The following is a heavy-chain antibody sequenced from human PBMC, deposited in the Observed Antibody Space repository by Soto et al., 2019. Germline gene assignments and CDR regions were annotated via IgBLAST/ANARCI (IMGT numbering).Heavy chain of an antibody. CDR2: IYPGDSDT. CDR1: GYSFTSYW. V-gene: IGHV5-51*01. CDR3: ARPSRSGWHLTHYGMDV. D-gene: IGHD6-19*01. Sequence: GESLKISCKGSGYSFTSYWIGWVRQMPGKGLEWMGIIYPGDSDTRYSPSFQGQVTISADKSISTAYLQWSSLKASDTAMYYRARPSRSGWHLTHYGMDVWGQGTTVTVSS. J-gene: IGHJ6*02.